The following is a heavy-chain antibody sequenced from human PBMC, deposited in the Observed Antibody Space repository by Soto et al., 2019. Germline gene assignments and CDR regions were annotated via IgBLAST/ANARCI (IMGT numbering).Heavy chain of an antibody. Sequence: QGQLVQSGAELKKPGASVKVSCKASGYAFIEHYIHWLRKAPGQGLEWMGWINPKNGVTKLSQNFQGRVTLTVDTSISTVYMELSGLRSDEMAVYYCARDLNPYLVPGSLHGFFDYWGQGTLGAVSS. D-gene: IGHD3-10*01. CDR3: ARDLNPYLVPGSLHGFFDY. CDR1: GYAFIEHY. J-gene: IGHJ4*02. V-gene: IGHV1-2*02. CDR2: INPKNGVT.